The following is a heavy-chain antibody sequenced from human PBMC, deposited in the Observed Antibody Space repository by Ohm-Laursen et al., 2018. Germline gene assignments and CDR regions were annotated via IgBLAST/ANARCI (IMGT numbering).Heavy chain of an antibody. V-gene: IGHV3-64*01. D-gene: IGHD3-16*01. Sequence: SLRLSCAASGFSFNSYAMHWVRQAPGKGLEYISSISRSGASTYYANSVKGRFTISRDNSRNTLYLQISSLRVEDTAVYFCARDPEGGFDFWGQGTLVTVSS. CDR3: ARDPEGGFDF. CDR1: GFSFNSYA. CDR2: ISRSGAST. J-gene: IGHJ4*02.